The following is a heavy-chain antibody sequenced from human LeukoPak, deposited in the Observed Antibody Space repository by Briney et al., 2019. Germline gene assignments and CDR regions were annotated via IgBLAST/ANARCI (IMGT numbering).Heavy chain of an antibody. D-gene: IGHD6-13*01. CDR2: INNDGTFT. J-gene: IGHJ4*02. Sequence: GGSLRLSCAASGFTFSSYDMHWVRQAPGKGLVWVSRINNDGTFTIYADSVRGRFTISRDNAKNTLYLQMDSLRAEDTAVYYCAKTNSGWFAFDYWGQGTLVTVSS. CDR3: AKTNSGWFAFDY. CDR1: GFTFSSYD. V-gene: IGHV3-74*01.